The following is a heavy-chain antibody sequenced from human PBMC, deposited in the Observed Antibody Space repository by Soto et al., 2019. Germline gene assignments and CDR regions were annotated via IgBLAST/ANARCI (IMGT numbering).Heavy chain of an antibody. J-gene: IGHJ5*02. D-gene: IGHD3-9*01. CDR3: ARGDIAYYDILTGSPRYNWFDP. CDR2: IYYSGST. Sequence: QVQLQESGPGLVKPSQTLSLTCTVSGGSISSGGYYWSWIRQHPGKGLEWIGYIYYSGSTYYNPSLYSRVTISVDTSKNQFSLKLSSVTAADTAVYYCARGDIAYYDILTGSPRYNWFDPWGQGTLVTVSS. V-gene: IGHV4-31*03. CDR1: GGSISSGGYY.